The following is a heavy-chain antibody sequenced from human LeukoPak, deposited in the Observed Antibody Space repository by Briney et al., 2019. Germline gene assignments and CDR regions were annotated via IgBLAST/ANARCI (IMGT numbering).Heavy chain of an antibody. J-gene: IGHJ4*02. Sequence: ASVKVSCKASGYTFTSYGISWVRQAPGQGLEWMGWISAYNGNTNYAQKLQGRVTMTTDTSTSTAYMELRSLRSDDTAVYYCAGLRITMVRGVIIGGDYFDYWGQGTLVTVSS. CDR3: AGLRITMVRGVIIGGDYFDY. V-gene: IGHV1-18*04. CDR2: ISAYNGNT. CDR1: GYTFTSYG. D-gene: IGHD3-10*01.